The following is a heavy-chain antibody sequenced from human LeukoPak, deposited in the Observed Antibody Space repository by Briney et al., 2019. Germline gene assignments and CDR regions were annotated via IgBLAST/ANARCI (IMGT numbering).Heavy chain of an antibody. D-gene: IGHD3-3*01. CDR1: GGSISSGSYY. J-gene: IGHJ4*02. V-gene: IGHV4-61*02. CDR2: IYTSGST. Sequence: SETLSLTCAVSGGSISSGSYYWSWIRQPAGKGLEWIGRIYTSGSTNYNPSLKSRVTISVDTSKNQFSLKLSSVTAADTAVYYCATQKYDFWSGYYLAFDYWGQGTLVTVSS. CDR3: ATQKYDFWSGYYLAFDY.